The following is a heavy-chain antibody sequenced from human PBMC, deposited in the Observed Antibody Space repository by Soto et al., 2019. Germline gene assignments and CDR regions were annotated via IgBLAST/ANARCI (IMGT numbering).Heavy chain of an antibody. Sequence: PGGSLRLSCAASGFTFSTYSMNWVRQAPGKGLEWIAYITSSSSTIFYADSVKGRFTISRDNAKNSLYLQMNSLRDEDTCVYYCARDNGIEGSLDPWGQGTLVTVSS. J-gene: IGHJ5*02. V-gene: IGHV3-48*02. CDR3: ARDNGIEGSLDP. CDR1: GFTFSTYS. CDR2: ITSSSSTI.